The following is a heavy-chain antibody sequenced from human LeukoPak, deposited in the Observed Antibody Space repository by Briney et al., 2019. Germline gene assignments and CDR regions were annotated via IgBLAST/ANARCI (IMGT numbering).Heavy chain of an antibody. CDR3: ATRGSGSSEVDY. V-gene: IGHV1-69*05. CDR2: IIPVFGTA. D-gene: IGHD3-10*01. CDR1: GGTFSSYA. J-gene: IGHJ4*02. Sequence: GASVKVSCKASGGTFSSYALSWVRQAPGQGLEWRGRIIPVFGTANYAQKFQGRVTITTDESTSTAYMELSSLRSEDTAVYYCATRGSGSSEVDYWGQGTLVTVSS.